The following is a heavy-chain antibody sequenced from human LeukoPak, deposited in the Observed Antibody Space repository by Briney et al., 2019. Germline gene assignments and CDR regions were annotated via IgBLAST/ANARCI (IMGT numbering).Heavy chain of an antibody. J-gene: IGHJ4*02. V-gene: IGHV4-61*08. CDR2: IYHSGST. CDR1: GASVSSSGYY. D-gene: IGHD6-13*01. Sequence: SETLSLTCTVSGASVSSSGYYWSWIRQPPGKGLEWIGYIYHSGSTNYNPSLKSRVTISVDTSKNQFSLKLTSMTAADTAVYYCGRETIAAIGTSVFFDYWGQGTLVTVSS. CDR3: GRETIAAIGTSVFFDY.